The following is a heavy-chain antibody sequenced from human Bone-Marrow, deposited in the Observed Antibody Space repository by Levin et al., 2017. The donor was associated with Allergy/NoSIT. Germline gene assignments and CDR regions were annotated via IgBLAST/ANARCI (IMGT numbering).Heavy chain of an antibody. CDR3: ARDRDVVATFAFDV. D-gene: IGHD5-12*01. J-gene: IGHJ3*01. CDR2: IKPDGSET. CDR1: GFTFSAYW. V-gene: IGHV3-7*04. Sequence: GESLKISCAASGFTFSAYWMTWVRQAPGKGLEWVANIKPDGSETYFVDSVKGRFTVSRDNAKNSLSLQMNSLRVEDTAVYYCARDRDVVATFAFDVWGQGTMVTVSS.